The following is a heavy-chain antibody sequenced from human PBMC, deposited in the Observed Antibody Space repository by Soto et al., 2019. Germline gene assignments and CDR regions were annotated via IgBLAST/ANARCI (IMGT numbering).Heavy chain of an antibody. V-gene: IGHV3-33*01. Sequence: QVQLVESGGGVVQPGTSLRLSCAASGFSFNNHGTHWIRHTPAKGLEWVAVIWFDGSKKYYEYSVTGRFTISRDNSRSALYLETDRLSFADTGVYFCARSSGPAIDFWGQGTPGTAS. CDR3: ARSSGPAIDF. CDR1: GFSFNNHG. CDR2: IWFDGSKK. D-gene: IGHD6-19*01. J-gene: IGHJ4*02.